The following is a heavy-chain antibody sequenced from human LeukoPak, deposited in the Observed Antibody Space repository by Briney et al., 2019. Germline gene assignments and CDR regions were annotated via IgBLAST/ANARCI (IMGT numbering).Heavy chain of an antibody. CDR3: ATTGYSSRRGLSHHTGY. V-gene: IGHV4-39*01. Sequence: TPSETLSLTCTVSGASISSSSYYWGWIRQPPGKGLEWIGSIYYSGDTYSNPSLKSRVTISVDTSKNQSFLKLSSVTAADTGVYYCATTGYSSRRGLSHHTGYWGQGTLVTVSS. D-gene: IGHD6-13*01. CDR1: GASISSSSYY. J-gene: IGHJ4*02. CDR2: IYYSGDT.